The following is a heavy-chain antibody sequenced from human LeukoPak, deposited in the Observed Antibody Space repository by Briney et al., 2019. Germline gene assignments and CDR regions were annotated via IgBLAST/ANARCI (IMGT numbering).Heavy chain of an antibody. V-gene: IGHV4-34*01. Sequence: SETLSLTRAVYGGSFSGYYWSWIRQPAGKGLEWIGEINHSGSTNYNPSLKSRVTISVDTSKNQFSLKLSSVTAADTAVYYCARVGYGSGSYLENWGQGTLVTVSS. D-gene: IGHD3-10*01. J-gene: IGHJ4*02. CDR2: INHSGST. CDR3: ARVGYGSGSYLEN. CDR1: GGSFSGYY.